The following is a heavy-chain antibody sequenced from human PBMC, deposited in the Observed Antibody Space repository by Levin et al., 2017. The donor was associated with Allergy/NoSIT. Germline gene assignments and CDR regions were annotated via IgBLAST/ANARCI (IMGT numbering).Heavy chain of an antibody. CDR1: GGSISSSSYY. J-gene: IGHJ4*02. Sequence: SSETLSLTCTVSGGSISSSSYYWGWIRQPPGKGLEWIGSIYYSGSTYYNPSLKSRVTISVDTSKNQFSLKLSSVTAADTAVYYCARHWVPYYYGSGSPSYYFDYWGQGTLVTVSS. CDR2: IYYSGST. V-gene: IGHV4-39*01. CDR3: ARHWVPYYYGSGSPSYYFDY. D-gene: IGHD3-10*01.